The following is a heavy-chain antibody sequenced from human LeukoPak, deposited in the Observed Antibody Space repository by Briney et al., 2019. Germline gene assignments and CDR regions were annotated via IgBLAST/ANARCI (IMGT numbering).Heavy chain of an antibody. D-gene: IGHD4-11*01. CDR3: ARSPYTNYPTSDY. CDR1: GFTFTNYA. Sequence: GRSLRLSCAASGFTFTNYAMHWVRQAPGKGLEWVALISSDERDTYYADPVKGRFTISRDNSKDTLFLQMNSLRAEDTAVYFCARSPYTNYPTSDYWGQGTLVTVSS. CDR2: ISSDERDT. J-gene: IGHJ4*02. V-gene: IGHV3-30*04.